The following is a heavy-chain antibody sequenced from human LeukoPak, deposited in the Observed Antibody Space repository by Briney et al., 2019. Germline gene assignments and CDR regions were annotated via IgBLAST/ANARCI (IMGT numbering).Heavy chain of an antibody. CDR3: ARVDCSGGSCYRFDY. D-gene: IGHD2-15*01. V-gene: IGHV1-46*01. CDR1: GYTLTSYY. CDR2: INPNDATT. J-gene: IGHJ4*02. Sequence: GASVKVSCKASGYTLTSYYMQWVRQAPGQGLEWMGIINPNDATTSSARKFQGRVTMTRDTSTSTVYMELRSLTSEGTAVYYCARVDCSGGSCYRFDYWGQGTLVTVSS.